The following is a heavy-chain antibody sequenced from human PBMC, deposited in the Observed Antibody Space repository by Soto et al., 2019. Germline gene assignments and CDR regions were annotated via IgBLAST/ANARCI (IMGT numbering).Heavy chain of an antibody. Sequence: ASVKVSCKASGGTFSRYALSWVRQAPGQGPEWMGGIVPMFGTANYAQKFQGRVTITADESTSTAYMELSSLRSEDTAVYYCARGVYYDTSGYYFFFWGQGTLVTVSS. J-gene: IGHJ4*01. CDR2: IVPMFGTA. CDR1: GGTFSRYA. CDR3: ARGVYYDTSGYYFFF. V-gene: IGHV1-69*13. D-gene: IGHD3-22*01.